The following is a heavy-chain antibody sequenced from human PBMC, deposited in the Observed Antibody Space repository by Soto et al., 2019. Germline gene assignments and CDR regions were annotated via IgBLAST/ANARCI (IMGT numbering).Heavy chain of an antibody. J-gene: IGHJ4*02. D-gene: IGHD6-19*01. Sequence: EVQLLESGGGLVQPGGSLRLSCAASGFTFSSYAMSWVRQAPGKGLEWVSAISGSGGSTYYADSVKGRFTISRDNSKNXLYLQMNSLRAEDTAVYYCAKDLLYGIAVAGIFDYWGQGTLVTVSS. CDR2: ISGSGGST. CDR1: GFTFSSYA. CDR3: AKDLLYGIAVAGIFDY. V-gene: IGHV3-23*01.